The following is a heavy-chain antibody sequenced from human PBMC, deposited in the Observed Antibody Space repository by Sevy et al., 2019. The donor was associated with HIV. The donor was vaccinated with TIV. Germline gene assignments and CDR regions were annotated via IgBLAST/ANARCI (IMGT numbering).Heavy chain of an antibody. J-gene: IGHJ4*02. D-gene: IGHD3-22*01. CDR3: ATTREYYSDNSGYLDY. CDR1: GYALTDFP. CDR2: FDPEDGET. V-gene: IGHV1-24*01. Sequence: ASVKVSCKFSGYALTDFPIHWVRQAPGKGLEWVGRFDPEDGETIYAQKFQGRVTMTEDTSTDTAYMALSSLRSGDTAVYYCATTREYYSDNSGYLDYWGQGTLVTVSS.